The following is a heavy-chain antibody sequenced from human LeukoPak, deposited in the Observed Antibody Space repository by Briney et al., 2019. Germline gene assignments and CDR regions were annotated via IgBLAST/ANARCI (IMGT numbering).Heavy chain of an antibody. Sequence: KPSETHSLTCTVSGGSISSNYWSWIRQPPGKGLEWIGYIFYTGSTNYNPSLKSRVTISVDTSKNQFSLRLSSVTAADTAVYYCARAGIMGTTPFGFWGQGTLVSVSS. V-gene: IGHV4-59*01. CDR2: IFYTGST. CDR3: ARAGIMGTTPFGF. J-gene: IGHJ4*02. CDR1: GGSISSNY. D-gene: IGHD1-1*01.